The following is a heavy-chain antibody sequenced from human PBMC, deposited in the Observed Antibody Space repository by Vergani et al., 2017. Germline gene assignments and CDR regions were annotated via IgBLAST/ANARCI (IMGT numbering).Heavy chain of an antibody. CDR2: IYHSGST. J-gene: IGHJ4*02. Sequence: QLQLQESGSGLVKPSQTLSLTCAVSGGSISSGGYSWSWIRQPPGKGLEWIVYIYHSGSTYYNPSLKSRVTISVDRSKNQFSLKLSSVTAADTAVYYCARDGDRGIDYWGQGTLVTVSS. D-gene: IGHD3-16*01. V-gene: IGHV4-30-2*01. CDR3: ARDGDRGIDY. CDR1: GGSISSGGYS.